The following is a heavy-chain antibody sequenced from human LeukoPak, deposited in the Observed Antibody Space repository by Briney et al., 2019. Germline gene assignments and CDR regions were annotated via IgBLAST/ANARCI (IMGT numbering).Heavy chain of an antibody. CDR3: ATAPYSSSSPSYYYYYMDV. V-gene: IGHV1-24*01. D-gene: IGHD6-6*01. Sequence: ASVKVSCKVSGYTLTELSMHWVRQAPGKGLEWMGGFDPEDGETIYAQKFQGRVTMTEDTSTDTAYMELSSLGSEDTAVYYCATAPYSSSSPSYYYYYMDVWGKGTTVTVSS. CDR2: FDPEDGET. J-gene: IGHJ6*03. CDR1: GYTLTELS.